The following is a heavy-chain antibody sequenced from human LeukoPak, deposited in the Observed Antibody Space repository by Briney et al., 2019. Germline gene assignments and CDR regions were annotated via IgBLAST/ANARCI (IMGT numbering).Heavy chain of an antibody. V-gene: IGHV7-4-1*01. CDR2: INTNTGNP. CDR1: GYTFTSCA. J-gene: IGHJ6*02. CDR3: ARGEIQYSSSYYYYYYGMDV. D-gene: IGHD6-6*01. Sequence: RASVKVSCKASGYTFTSCAMNWVRQAPGQGLEWMGWINTNTGNPTYAQGFTGRFVFSLDTSVSTAYLQICSLKAEDTAVYYCARGEIQYSSSYYYYYYGMDVWGQGTTVTVSS.